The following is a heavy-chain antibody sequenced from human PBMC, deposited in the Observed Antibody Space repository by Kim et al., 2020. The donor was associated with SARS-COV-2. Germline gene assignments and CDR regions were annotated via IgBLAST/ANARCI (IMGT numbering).Heavy chain of an antibody. J-gene: IGHJ5*02. Sequence: SVKGRFTISKDKSKNTLYLQMNSLRAEDTAVYYCARDLAIAAARGGFDPWGQGTLVTVSS. CDR3: ARDLAIAAARGGFDP. V-gene: IGHV3-66*01. D-gene: IGHD6-13*01.